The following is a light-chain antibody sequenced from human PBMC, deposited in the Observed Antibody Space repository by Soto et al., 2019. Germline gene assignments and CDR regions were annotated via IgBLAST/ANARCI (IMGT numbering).Light chain of an antibody. V-gene: IGKV3-11*01. Sequence: NVLKISPATLSLYTGERATLSCRASQSVSSYLAWYQQKPGQAPRLLIYDASNRATGIPARFSGSGSGTDFTLTISSLEPEDFAVYYCQQRSNWPITFGQGTRLEIK. CDR3: QQRSNWPIT. CDR2: DAS. J-gene: IGKJ5*01. CDR1: QSVSSY.